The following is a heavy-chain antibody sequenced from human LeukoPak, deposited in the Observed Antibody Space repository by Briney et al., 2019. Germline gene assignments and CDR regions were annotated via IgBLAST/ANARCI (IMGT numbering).Heavy chain of an antibody. CDR2: ICYSGST. J-gene: IGHJ4*02. D-gene: IGHD6-13*01. V-gene: IGHV4-4*02. Sequence: SGTLSLTCAVSGGSISSSNWWSWVRQPPGKGLEWIGSICYSGSTYYNPSLKSRVTISVDTSKNQFSLKLSSVTAADTAVHYCARAPRGSSWIDYWGQGTLVTVSS. CDR1: GGSISSSNW. CDR3: ARAPRGSSWIDY.